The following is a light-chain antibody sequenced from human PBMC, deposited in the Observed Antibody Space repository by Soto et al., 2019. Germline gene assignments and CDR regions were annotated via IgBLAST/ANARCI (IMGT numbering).Light chain of an antibody. CDR3: QQRSSWPS. V-gene: IGKV3D-20*02. CDR2: GAS. J-gene: IGKJ5*01. Sequence: EIVLTQAPGTLSLSPGERATLSCRASQSVSSSYLAWYQQKPGQAPRLLIYGASNRATGIPARFSGSGSGTDFTLTISSLEPEDFAVYHCQQRSSWPSFGQGTRLEIK. CDR1: QSVSSSY.